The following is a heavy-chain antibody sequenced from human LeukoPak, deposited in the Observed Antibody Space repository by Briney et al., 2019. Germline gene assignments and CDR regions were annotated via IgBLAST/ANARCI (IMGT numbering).Heavy chain of an antibody. Sequence: GGSLRLSCAASGFTFSDYYMSWIRQAPGKGLEWVSYISSSGSTIYYADSVKGRFTISRDNAKNSMYLQMNSLRAEDMAVYYCARAGVVGATFFDYWGQGTLVTVSS. D-gene: IGHD1-26*01. V-gene: IGHV3-11*01. CDR2: ISSSGSTI. CDR3: ARAGVVGATFFDY. CDR1: GFTFSDYY. J-gene: IGHJ4*02.